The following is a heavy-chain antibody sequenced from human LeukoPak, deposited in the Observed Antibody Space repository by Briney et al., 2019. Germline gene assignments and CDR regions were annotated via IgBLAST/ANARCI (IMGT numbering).Heavy chain of an antibody. V-gene: IGHV3-48*01. CDR1: GFTFSSYS. D-gene: IGHD3-3*01. J-gene: IGHJ4*02. CDR3: AKELVSITIFGVVIFPRYFDY. Sequence: GGSLRLSCAASGFTFSSYSMNWVRQAPGKGLEWVSYISSSSSTIYYADSVKGRFTISRDNSKNTLYLQMNSLRAEDTAVYYCAKELVSITIFGVVIFPRYFDYWGQGTLVTVSS. CDR2: ISSSSSTI.